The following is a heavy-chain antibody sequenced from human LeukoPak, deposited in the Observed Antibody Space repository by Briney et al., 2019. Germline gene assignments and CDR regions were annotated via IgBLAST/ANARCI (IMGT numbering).Heavy chain of an antibody. V-gene: IGHV1-3*01. Sequence: GASVKVSCKASGYTFTSYAMHWVRQAPGQRLEWMGWINAGNGNTKYSQKFQGRVTITADESTSTAYMELSSLRSEDTAVYYCARDNGWHGSGRAPSYYYYGMDVWGQGTTVTVSS. J-gene: IGHJ6*02. CDR3: ARDNGWHGSGRAPSYYYYGMDV. D-gene: IGHD3-10*01. CDR2: INAGNGNT. CDR1: GYTFTSYA.